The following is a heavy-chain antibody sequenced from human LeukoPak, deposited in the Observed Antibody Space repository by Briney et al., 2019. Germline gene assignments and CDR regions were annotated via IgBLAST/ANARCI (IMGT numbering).Heavy chain of an antibody. CDR2: MNPNSGNT. V-gene: IGHV1-8*01. Sequence: GASVKVSCKASGYTFTNYDINWVRQATGQGFEWMGWMNPNSGNTGYAQKLQGRVTMTRDTSISTAYMELSSLRSEDTAVYYCATTDGPGLYFVYWGQGTLVTVSS. CDR1: GYTFTNYD. D-gene: IGHD1-1*01. J-gene: IGHJ4*02. CDR3: ATTDGPGLYFVY.